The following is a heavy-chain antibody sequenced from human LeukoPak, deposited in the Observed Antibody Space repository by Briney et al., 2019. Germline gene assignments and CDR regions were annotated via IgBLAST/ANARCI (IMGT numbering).Heavy chain of an antibody. CDR3: ASVYDSSGYYPF. Sequence: PSETLSLTCTVSGGSISSSSYYWGWIRQPPGKGLEWIGEINHSGSTNYNPSLKSRVTISVDTSKNQFSLKLSSVTAADTAVYYCASVYDSSGYYPFWGQGTLVTVSS. CDR2: INHSGST. D-gene: IGHD3-22*01. CDR1: GGSISSSSYY. J-gene: IGHJ4*02. V-gene: IGHV4-39*07.